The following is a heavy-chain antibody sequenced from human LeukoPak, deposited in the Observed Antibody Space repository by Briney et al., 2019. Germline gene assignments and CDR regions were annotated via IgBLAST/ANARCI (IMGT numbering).Heavy chain of an antibody. Sequence: GASVKVSCKVSGYTLSELSMHWVRQAPGKGLEWMGGFDPEDGETIYAQKFQGRVTMTEDTSTDTAYMELSSLRSEDTAVYYCATMVRGVDDAFDIWGQGTMVTVSS. V-gene: IGHV1-24*01. D-gene: IGHD3-10*01. CDR3: ATMVRGVDDAFDI. J-gene: IGHJ3*02. CDR2: FDPEDGET. CDR1: GYTLSELS.